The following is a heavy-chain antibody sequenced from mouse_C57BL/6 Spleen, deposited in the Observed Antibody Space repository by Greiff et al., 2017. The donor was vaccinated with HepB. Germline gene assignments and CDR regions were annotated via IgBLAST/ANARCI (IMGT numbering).Heavy chain of an antibody. D-gene: IGHD4-1*01. CDR1: GYTFTSYW. CDR3: ARSKLGPYFDY. Sequence: QVQLQQSGAELAKPGDSVKLSCKASGYTFTSYWMHWVKQRPGQGLEWIGYINPSSGSTKYNQKSKDKATLTADKSSSTAYMQLSSLIYEDSAVYYCARSKLGPYFDYWGQGTTLTVSS. CDR2: INPSSGST. V-gene: IGHV1-7*01. J-gene: IGHJ2*01.